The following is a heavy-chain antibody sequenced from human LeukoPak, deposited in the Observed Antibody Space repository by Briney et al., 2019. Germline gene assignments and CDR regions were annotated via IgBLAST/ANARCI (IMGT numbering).Heavy chain of an antibody. D-gene: IGHD3-22*01. V-gene: IGHV1-69*05. J-gene: IGHJ6*03. CDR2: IIPIFGTA. Sequence: ASVKVSCKASGGTFSSYAISWVRQAPGQGLEWMGRIIPIFGTANYAQKFQGRVTITTDESTSTAYMELSSLRSEDTAVYYCARESDSSGYYYRFYYYYYMDVWGKGTTVTVSS. CDR1: GGTFSSYA. CDR3: ARESDSSGYYYRFYYYYYMDV.